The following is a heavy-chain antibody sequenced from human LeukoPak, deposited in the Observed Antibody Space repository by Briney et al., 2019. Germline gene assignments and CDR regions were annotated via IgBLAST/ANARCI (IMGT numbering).Heavy chain of an antibody. J-gene: IGHJ5*02. V-gene: IGHV3-7*05. D-gene: IGHD7-27*01. Sequence: GGSLRLSCAASGFTSTSYWMTWVRQAPGKGLHWVANINHDGTDKNYTDSVKGRFTISRDNAKRSVFLQMNSLRAEDTGLYYCAREDWGPRFDPRGQGTLVTVSS. CDR3: AREDWGPRFDP. CDR2: INHDGTDK. CDR1: GFTSTSYW.